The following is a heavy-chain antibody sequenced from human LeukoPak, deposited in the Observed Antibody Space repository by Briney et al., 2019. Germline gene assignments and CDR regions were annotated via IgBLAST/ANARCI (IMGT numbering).Heavy chain of an antibody. Sequence: SETLSLTCTVSGYSVTRVYYWGWIRPPPGKGLEWIGSIYHSGSTYYNPSLKSRVVISVDTSKNQFSLKLNSVTAADTAVYYCARSGPYYYHYMDVWGKGTTVTVSS. D-gene: IGHD3-10*01. CDR3: ARSGPYYYHYMDV. V-gene: IGHV4-38-2*02. J-gene: IGHJ6*03. CDR2: IYHSGST. CDR1: GYSVTRVYY.